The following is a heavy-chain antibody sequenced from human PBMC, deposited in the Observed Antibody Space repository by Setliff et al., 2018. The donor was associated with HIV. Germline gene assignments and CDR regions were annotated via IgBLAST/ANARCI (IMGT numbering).Heavy chain of an antibody. CDR2: IYIYNSGST. J-gene: IGHJ4*03. D-gene: IGHD3-3*01. CDR1: GGSFSGYY. Sequence: PSETLSLTCSVSGGSFSGYYWSWIRQPPGKGLEWIGYIYIYNSGSTNYNPSLTSRVTITVDTSRNHFSLKLTSVTAADTAIYYCARGVNFDYWGQGTMVTVSS. V-gene: IGHV4-59*01. CDR3: ARGVNFDY.